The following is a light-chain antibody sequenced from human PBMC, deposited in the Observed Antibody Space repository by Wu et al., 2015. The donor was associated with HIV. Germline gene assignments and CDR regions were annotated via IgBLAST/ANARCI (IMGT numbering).Light chain of an antibody. CDR3: QQHANWPLT. CDR2: GAS. V-gene: IGKV3D-15*01. J-gene: IGKJ5*01. CDR1: QSVSSS. Sequence: EIVMTQSPATLSVSSGERATLSCRASQSVSSSLAWYQQKPGQAPRLLIYGASDRATGIPDRFSGAGSTTDYSLTISGLEPEDVAVYYCQQHANWPLTFGQGTRLEIK.